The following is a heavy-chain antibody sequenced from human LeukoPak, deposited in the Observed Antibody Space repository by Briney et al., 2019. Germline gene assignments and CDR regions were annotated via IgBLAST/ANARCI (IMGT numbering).Heavy chain of an antibody. CDR3: ARGDAIVVVISPLLGY. V-gene: IGHV1-46*02. D-gene: IGHD3-22*01. CDR2: INPSGGST. J-gene: IGHJ4*02. Sequence: ASVKVSCKASGYTFNSYYMHWVRQAPGQGLEWMGIINPSGGSTSYAQKFQGRVTMTRDTSTSTVYMELSSLRSEDTAVYYCARGDAIVVVISPLLGYWGQGTLVTVSS. CDR1: GYTFNSYY.